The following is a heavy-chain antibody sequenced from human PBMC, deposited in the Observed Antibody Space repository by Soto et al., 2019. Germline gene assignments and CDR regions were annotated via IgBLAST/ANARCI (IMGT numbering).Heavy chain of an antibody. V-gene: IGHV3-53*01. CDR3: ARPKDIAARPHYYYGMDV. J-gene: IGHJ6*02. Sequence: GSLRLSCAASGFTISNNYMSWVRQAPGKGLEWVSAIYSGGTTYYADSVKGRFTISRDNSKNTMFLQMNSLRAEDTAVYYCARPKDIAARPHYYYGMDVWGQGTTVTVSS. D-gene: IGHD6-6*01. CDR2: IYSGGTT. CDR1: GFTISNNY.